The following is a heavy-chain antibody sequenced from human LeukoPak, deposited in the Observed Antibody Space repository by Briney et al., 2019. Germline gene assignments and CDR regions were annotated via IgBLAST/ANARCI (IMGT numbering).Heavy chain of an antibody. CDR1: GGSISSYY. CDR3: AGAGQLYGSGSYYGENWFDP. J-gene: IGHJ5*02. D-gene: IGHD3-10*01. Sequence: SETLSLTCTVSGGSISSYYWSWIRQPPGKGLEWIGRIYTSGSTNYNPSLKSRVTISVDTSKNQFSLKLSSVTAADTAVYYCAGAGQLYGSGSYYGENWFDPWGQGTLVTVSS. V-gene: IGHV4-4*08. CDR2: IYTSGST.